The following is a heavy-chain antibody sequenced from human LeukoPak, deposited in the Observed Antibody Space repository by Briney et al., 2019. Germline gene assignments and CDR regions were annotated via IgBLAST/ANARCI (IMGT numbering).Heavy chain of an antibody. CDR2: IYYSGST. J-gene: IGHJ3*02. Sequence: SETLSLTCTVSGGSISSYYWNWIRQPPGKGVEWIGYIYYSGSTNYNPSLKSRVTISVDTSKNQFSLKLSSVTAADTAVYYCARERRDGYSNDAFDIWGQGTMVTVSS. D-gene: IGHD5-24*01. CDR1: GGSISSYY. CDR3: ARERRDGYSNDAFDI. V-gene: IGHV4-59*12.